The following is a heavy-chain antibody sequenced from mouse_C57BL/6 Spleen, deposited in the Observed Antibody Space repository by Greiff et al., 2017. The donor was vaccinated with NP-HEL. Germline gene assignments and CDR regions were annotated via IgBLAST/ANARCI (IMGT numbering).Heavy chain of an antibody. J-gene: IGHJ2*01. CDR3: ARSLITTVVVRDY. V-gene: IGHV1-82*01. D-gene: IGHD1-1*01. CDR2: IYPGDGDT. CDR1: GYAFSSSW. Sequence: QVQLQQSGPELVKPGASVKISCTASGYAFSSSWMNWVKQRPGKGLEWIGRIYPGDGDTNYNGKFKGKATLTADKSSSTAYMQLSSLTSEDSAVYFCARSLITTVVVRDYWGQGTTLTVSS.